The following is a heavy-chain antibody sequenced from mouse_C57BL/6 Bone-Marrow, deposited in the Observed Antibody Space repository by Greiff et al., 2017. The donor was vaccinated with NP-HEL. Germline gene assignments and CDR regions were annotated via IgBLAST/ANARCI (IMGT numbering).Heavy chain of an antibody. Sequence: QVQLQQSGAELARPGASVKMSCKASGYTFTSYGISWVKQRTGQGLEWIGEIYPRSGNTYYNEKFKGKATLTADKSSSTAYMELRSLTSEDSAVYFCARRWLLRAYWGQGTLVTVSA. V-gene: IGHV1-81*01. J-gene: IGHJ3*01. CDR3: ARRWLLRAY. CDR1: GYTFTSYG. CDR2: IYPRSGNT. D-gene: IGHD2-3*01.